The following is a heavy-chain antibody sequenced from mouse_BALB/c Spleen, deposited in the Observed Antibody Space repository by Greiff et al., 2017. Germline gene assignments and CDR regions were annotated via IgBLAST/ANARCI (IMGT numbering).Heavy chain of an antibody. J-gene: IGHJ4*01. CDR1: GYTFTSYT. CDR2: INPSSGYT. V-gene: IGHV1-4*01. D-gene: IGHD2-3*01. CDR3: GYDGYPYAMDY. Sequence: VQLQQSGAELARPGASVKMSCKASGYTFTSYTMHWVKQRPGQGLEWIGYINPSSGYTNYNQKFKDKATLTADKSSSTAYMQLSSLTSEDSAVYYCGYDGYPYAMDYWGQGTSVTVSS.